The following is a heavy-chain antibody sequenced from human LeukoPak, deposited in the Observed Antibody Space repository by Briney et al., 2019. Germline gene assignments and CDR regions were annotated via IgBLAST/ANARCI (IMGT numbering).Heavy chain of an antibody. J-gene: IGHJ4*02. D-gene: IGHD1-14*01. V-gene: IGHV1-8*01. CDR2: MSPNSGNT. CDR1: RYTFINYD. Sequence: GASVKVSCKASRYTFINYDINWVRQATGQGLEWMGWMSPNSGNTGYAQKFQGRVTMTRNTSISTAYMELTSLRSEDTAVYYCALSTTGFDYWGQGTLVTVSS. CDR3: ALSTTGFDY.